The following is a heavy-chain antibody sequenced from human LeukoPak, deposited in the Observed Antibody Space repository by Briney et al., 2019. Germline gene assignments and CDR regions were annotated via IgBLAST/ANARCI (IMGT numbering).Heavy chain of an antibody. CDR2: IYPRDGST. J-gene: IGHJ4*02. V-gene: IGHV1-46*01. CDR3: ARDQEGFDY. CDR1: GYTFTNNY. Sequence: ASAKVSCKASGYTFTNNYLHWVRQAPGQGLEWMGMIYPRDGSTSYAQNFQGRVTVTRDTSTTTVHMGLRGLRSEDTAVYYCARDQEGFDYWGQGTVVTVSS.